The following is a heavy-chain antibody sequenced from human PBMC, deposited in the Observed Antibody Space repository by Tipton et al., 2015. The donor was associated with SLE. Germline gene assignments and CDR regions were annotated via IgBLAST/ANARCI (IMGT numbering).Heavy chain of an antibody. J-gene: IGHJ4*02. CDR1: GGSISSSSYY. CDR2: IYYSGST. Sequence: TLSLTCTVSGGSISSSSYYWGWIRQPPGKGLEWIGSIYYSGSTNYNPSLKSRVTISVDKSKNQFSLKLSSVTAADTAVYYCASSHGYYFDYWGQGTLVTVSS. V-gene: IGHV4-39*07. CDR3: ASSHGYYFDY.